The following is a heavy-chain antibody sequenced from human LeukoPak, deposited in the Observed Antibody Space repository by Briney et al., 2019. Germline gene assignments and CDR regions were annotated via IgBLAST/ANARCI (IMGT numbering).Heavy chain of an antibody. V-gene: IGHV4-39*01. J-gene: IGHJ5*02. CDR2: IFYSGST. D-gene: IGHD4-23*01. CDR1: GGSISSYY. CDR3: ARLRSEVTT. Sequence: SETLSLTCTVSGGSISSYYWSWIRQPPGKGLEWIGSIFYSGSTNYNPSLKSRVTISVDTSKNQFSLKLSSVTAADTAVYYCARLRSEVTTWGQGTLVTVSS.